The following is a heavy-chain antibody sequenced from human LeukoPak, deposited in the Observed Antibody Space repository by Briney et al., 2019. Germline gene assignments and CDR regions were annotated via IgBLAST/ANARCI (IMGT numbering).Heavy chain of an antibody. J-gene: IGHJ4*02. CDR2: IYPGDSDT. D-gene: IGHD5-12*01. Sequence: GESLKIFCRASGYSLINHLSGWVRQMPGKGLEWMGVIYPGDSDTRYSPSFQGQVTISADKSISTAYLQWSSLKASDTAMYYCARGRNSAYECDCWGREPLVSVSS. V-gene: IGHV5-51*01. CDR3: ARGRNSAYECDC. CDR1: GYSLINHL.